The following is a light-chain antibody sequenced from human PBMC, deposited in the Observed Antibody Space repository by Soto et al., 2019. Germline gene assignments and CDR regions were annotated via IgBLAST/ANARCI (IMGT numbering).Light chain of an antibody. V-gene: IGKV3-20*01. Sequence: EIVLTQSPGTLSLSLGERATLSCRASQSVSSNYLAWYQQKPGQAPRLLIYGTSSRATGIPDRFSGSGSGTAFTLTIIRLEPEDFAVYYCQQYGNSPRYSFGQGTKLETK. J-gene: IGKJ2*03. CDR1: QSVSSNY. CDR2: GTS. CDR3: QQYGNSPRYS.